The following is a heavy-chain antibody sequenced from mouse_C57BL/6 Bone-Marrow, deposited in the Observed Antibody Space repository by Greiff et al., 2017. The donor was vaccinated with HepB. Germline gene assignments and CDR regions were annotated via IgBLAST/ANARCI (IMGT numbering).Heavy chain of an antibody. CDR3: AGYGNFDY. D-gene: IGHD2-1*01. Sequence: EVKLVESGGGLVKPGGSLKLSCAASGFTFSSYAMSWVRQTPEKRLEWVATISDGGSYTYYPDNVKGRFTISRDNAKNNLYLQMSHLKSEDTAMYYCAGYGNFDYWGQGTTLTVSS. CDR2: ISDGGSYT. V-gene: IGHV5-4*03. J-gene: IGHJ2*01. CDR1: GFTFSSYA.